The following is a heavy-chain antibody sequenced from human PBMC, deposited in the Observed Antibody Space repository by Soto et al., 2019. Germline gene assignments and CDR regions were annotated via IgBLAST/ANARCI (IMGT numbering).Heavy chain of an antibody. J-gene: IGHJ4*02. V-gene: IGHV3-23*01. CDR2: ITVRGHTT. D-gene: IGHD6-13*01. CDR3: ARALAAGGTGGLTYYFDF. CDR1: GFSFSSYA. Sequence: EVQLLESGGDLVQPGGSLRLSCGASGFSFSSYAMGWVRQVPGKGLEWLSVITVRGHTTYYADSVRGRFTISRDESRETLYLQLNSLRGEDTAVYFCARALAAGGTGGLTYYFDFWGQATLVTVSP.